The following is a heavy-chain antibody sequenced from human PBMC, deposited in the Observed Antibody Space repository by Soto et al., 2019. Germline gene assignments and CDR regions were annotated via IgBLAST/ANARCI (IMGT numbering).Heavy chain of an antibody. CDR2: IDPTDSYT. CDR1: GYTLTTYW. Sequence: GESLKISCKASGYTLTTYWISWVRQMPGKGLEWMGNIDPTDSYTNYSPSFQGHVTISVDKSINTACLQWSSLKASDTAMYYCARQDVWGQGTTVTVS. J-gene: IGHJ6*02. V-gene: IGHV5-10-1*01. CDR3: ARQDV.